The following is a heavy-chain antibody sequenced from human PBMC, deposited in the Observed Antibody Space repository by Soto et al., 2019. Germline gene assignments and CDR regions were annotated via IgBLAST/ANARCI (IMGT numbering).Heavy chain of an antibody. CDR3: ARDQLLADYYYYYMDV. D-gene: IGHD3-3*02. Sequence: ASVKVSCKASGGTFSSYATSWVRQAPGQGLEWMGRILPIPGITNYAQKFQGRVTITADKSTSTAYMELSSLRSEDTAVYYCARDQLLADYYYYYMDVWGKGTTVTVSS. CDR1: GGTFSSYA. CDR2: ILPIPGIT. J-gene: IGHJ6*03. V-gene: IGHV1-69*04.